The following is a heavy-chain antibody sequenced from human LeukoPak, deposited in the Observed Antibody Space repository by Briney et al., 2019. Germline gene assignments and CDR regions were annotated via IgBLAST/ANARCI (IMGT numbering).Heavy chain of an antibody. CDR1: GFSFRYFA. J-gene: IGHJ4*02. CDR3: TRDGGSFCDFDY. V-gene: IGHV3-64*02. CDR2: INTDGRIT. Sequence: GGSLRLSCVGSGFSFRYFAIHWVRQAPGKGLEYVSVINTDGRITYYADSVKGRFTISRDNSKNTVYLQMGSLRGDDMAVYYCTRDGGSFCDFDYWGQGTLVTVSS. D-gene: IGHD1-26*01.